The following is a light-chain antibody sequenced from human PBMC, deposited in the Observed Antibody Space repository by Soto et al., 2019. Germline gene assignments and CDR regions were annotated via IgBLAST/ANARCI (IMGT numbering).Light chain of an antibody. CDR3: SSYTTSSTYV. V-gene: IGLV2-14*03. Sequence: QSALTQPASVSGSPGQSITISCTGTSSDVGGYNYVSWHQQHPGKAPKLMIYDVTNRPSGVSDRFSGSKSGYTASLTISGLQAEDEADYYCSSYTTSSTYVFGTGTKLTVL. CDR2: DVT. J-gene: IGLJ1*01. CDR1: SSDVGGYNY.